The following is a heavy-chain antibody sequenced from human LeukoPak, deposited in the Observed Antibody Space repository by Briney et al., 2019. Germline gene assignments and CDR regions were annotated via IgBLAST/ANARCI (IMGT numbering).Heavy chain of an antibody. D-gene: IGHD2-2*02. J-gene: IGHJ5*02. Sequence: GASVKVSCKASGYTFTSYGINWVRQATGQGLEWMGWMNANSGNTGYAQKFQGRVTMTRNTSISTAYMELSSLRSEDTAVYYCARGGIVVVPAAIVWFDPWGQGTLVTVSS. CDR1: GYTFTSYG. CDR3: ARGGIVVVPAAIVWFDP. CDR2: MNANSGNT. V-gene: IGHV1-8*01.